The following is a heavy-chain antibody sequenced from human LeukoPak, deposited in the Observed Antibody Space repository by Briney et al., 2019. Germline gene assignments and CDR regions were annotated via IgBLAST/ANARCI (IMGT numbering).Heavy chain of an antibody. D-gene: IGHD4-17*01. J-gene: IGHJ4*02. Sequence: GGSLRLSCAASGVTFSRYWMSWVRQAPGKGLEWVANINQDGSKKYYVDSVKGRFTISRDNARKSLHLQMNSLSAEDTAVYYCAGENGDFDHWRKGTVVPVS. V-gene: IGHV3-7*01. CDR1: GVTFSRYW. CDR3: AGENGDFDH. CDR2: INQDGSKK.